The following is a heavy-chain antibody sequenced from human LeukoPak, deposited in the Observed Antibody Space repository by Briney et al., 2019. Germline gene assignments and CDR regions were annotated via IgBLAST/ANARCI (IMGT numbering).Heavy chain of an antibody. CDR3: ARDPSSGWYYYYYGMDV. CDR2: IKQDGSEK. Sequence: GGSLRLSCAASGFTFSHYWMSWVRQAPGKGLEWVANIKQDGSEKYYVDSVKGRFTISRDNAKNSLYLQMNSLRAEDTAVYYCARDPSSGWYYYYYGMDVWGQGTTVTVSS. J-gene: IGHJ6*02. D-gene: IGHD6-19*01. V-gene: IGHV3-7*01. CDR1: GFTFSHYW.